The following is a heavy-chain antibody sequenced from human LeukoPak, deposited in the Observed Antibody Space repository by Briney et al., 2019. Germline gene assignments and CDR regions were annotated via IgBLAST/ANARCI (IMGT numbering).Heavy chain of an antibody. CDR2: ISGSGGST. Sequence: GGSLRLSCAASGFTFSSYAMSWVRQAPGKGLEWVSAISGSGGSTYYADSVKGRFTISRDNSKDTLYLQMNSLRAEDTAVYYCAKDLATITMVRGVQADYWGQGTLVTVSS. V-gene: IGHV3-23*01. J-gene: IGHJ4*02. CDR3: AKDLATITMVRGVQADY. D-gene: IGHD3-10*01. CDR1: GFTFSSYA.